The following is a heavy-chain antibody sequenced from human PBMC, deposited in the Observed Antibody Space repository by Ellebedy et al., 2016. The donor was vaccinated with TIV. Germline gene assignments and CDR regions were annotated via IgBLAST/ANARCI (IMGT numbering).Heavy chain of an antibody. V-gene: IGHV1-69*02. CDR2: IIPILSIT. J-gene: IGHJ4*02. D-gene: IGHD3-22*01. CDR3: ANSYYYDRSGFYLPLDY. CDR1: GGTFSSYT. Sequence: SVKVSCKASGGTFSSYTFSWVRQAPGHGLEWMGRIIPILSITNYAQKFQGRVTITADRSTSTAYMELSSLRSKDTAVYFCANSYYYDRSGFYLPLDYWGQGTLVTVSS.